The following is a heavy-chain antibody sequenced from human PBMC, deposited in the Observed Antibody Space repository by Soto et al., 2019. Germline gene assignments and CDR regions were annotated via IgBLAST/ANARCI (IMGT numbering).Heavy chain of an antibody. D-gene: IGHD2-2*01. J-gene: IGHJ3*02. V-gene: IGHV4-31*03. Sequence: SETLSLTCTVSGGSISSGGYYWSWIRQHPGKGLEWIGYIYYSGSTYYNPSLKSRVTISVDTSKNQFSLKLSSVTAADTAVYYCARDPYCSSTSCYVGGGGAFDIWGQGTMVT. CDR1: GGSISSGGYY. CDR3: ARDPYCSSTSCYVGGGGAFDI. CDR2: IYYSGST.